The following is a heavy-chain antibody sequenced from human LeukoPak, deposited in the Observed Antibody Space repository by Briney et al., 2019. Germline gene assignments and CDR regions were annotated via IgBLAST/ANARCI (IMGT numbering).Heavy chain of an antibody. D-gene: IGHD5-24*01. CDR3: TKGADDYKTGY. CDR2: FHPSGTT. Sequence: SETLSLICFVSGNSVINDNSIWSWIRQHPEKGLEWIGHFHPSGTTYYNPSLESRLTISIDTSTNSFSLEMTSMTAADTAVYYCTKGADDYKTGYWGQGTLVTVSS. V-gene: IGHV4-31*02. CDR1: GNSVINDNSI. J-gene: IGHJ1*01.